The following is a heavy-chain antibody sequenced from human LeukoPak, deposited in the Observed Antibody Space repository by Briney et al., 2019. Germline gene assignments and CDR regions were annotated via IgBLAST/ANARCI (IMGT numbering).Heavy chain of an antibody. CDR2: ISYDGSNK. J-gene: IGHJ4*02. Sequence: GGSLRLSCAASGFTFSSYAMHWARQAPGKGLEWVAVISYDGSNKYYADSVKGRFTISRDNSKNTLYLQMNSLRAEDTAVYYCTRGWRCDYWGQGTLVTVSS. V-gene: IGHV3-30*04. D-gene: IGHD5-24*01. CDR1: GFTFSSYA. CDR3: TRGWRCDY.